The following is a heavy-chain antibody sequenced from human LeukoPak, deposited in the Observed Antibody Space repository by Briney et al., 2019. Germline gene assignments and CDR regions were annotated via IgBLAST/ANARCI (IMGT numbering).Heavy chain of an antibody. J-gene: IGHJ4*02. CDR2: IKQDGSET. Sequence: PGGSLRLSCAASGFSFGGYWMTWVRQAPGKGLEWVANIKQDGSETSYVTSVRGRFTISRDNAKNSLYLQMNNLRVEDTAVYFCAREEVISFDNWGQGTLVTVSS. CDR3: AREEVISFDN. D-gene: IGHD2-15*01. CDR1: GFSFGGYW. V-gene: IGHV3-7*03.